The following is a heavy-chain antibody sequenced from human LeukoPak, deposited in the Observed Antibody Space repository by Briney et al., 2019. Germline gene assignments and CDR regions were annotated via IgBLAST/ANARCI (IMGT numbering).Heavy chain of an antibody. D-gene: IGHD1-26*01. Sequence: GGSLRLSCTVSGFTFSSYAMSWVRQAPGKGLEWVSVISGSGGSTYYADSVKGRFTISRDNSKNTLYLQMNSLRAEDTAVYYCAKVLVGATYYFDYWGQGTLVTVSS. CDR2: ISGSGGST. CDR1: GFTFSSYA. V-gene: IGHV3-23*01. CDR3: AKVLVGATYYFDY. J-gene: IGHJ4*02.